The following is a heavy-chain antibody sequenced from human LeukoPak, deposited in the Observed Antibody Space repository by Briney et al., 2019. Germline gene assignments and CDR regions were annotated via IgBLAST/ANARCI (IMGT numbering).Heavy chain of an antibody. J-gene: IGHJ4*02. Sequence: PGGSLRLSCAASGFTFSSHSMNWVRQAPGKGLEWVSVISASGATTDYADSVKGRFTISRDNSKNTLYLQMNSLRAEDTAVYYCTKGSYYDNSGRAYFDYWGQGTLVTVSS. CDR1: GFTFSSHS. D-gene: IGHD3-22*01. CDR2: ISASGATT. CDR3: TKGSYYDNSGRAYFDY. V-gene: IGHV3-23*01.